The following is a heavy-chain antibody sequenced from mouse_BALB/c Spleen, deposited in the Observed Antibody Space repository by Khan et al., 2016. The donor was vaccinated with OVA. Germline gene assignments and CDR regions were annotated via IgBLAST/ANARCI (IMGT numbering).Heavy chain of an antibody. D-gene: IGHD2-1*01. Sequence: VQLQQSGPELVKPGASMKISCKASGYSFIDYALNWVKQSPGKNLEWIGLINPYNGGTTYNQKFKDKATLTVDKSSTTAYMELLSLTSEDSAVXYCAKGGNYVGYAMDYWGQGTSVTVSS. V-gene: IGHV1-19*01. J-gene: IGHJ4*01. CDR2: INPYNGGT. CDR3: AKGGNYVGYAMDY. CDR1: GYSFIDYA.